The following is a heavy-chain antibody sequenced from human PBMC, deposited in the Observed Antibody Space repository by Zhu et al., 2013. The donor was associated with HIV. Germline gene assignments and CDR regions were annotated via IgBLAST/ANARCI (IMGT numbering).Heavy chain of an antibody. D-gene: IGHD6-19*01. J-gene: IGHJ6*02. CDR3: ARGQVSSGWYLLYYYYYYGMDV. CDR1: GYTFTSYD. V-gene: IGHV1-8*01. CDR2: MNPNSGNT. Sequence: QVQLVQSGAEVKKPGASVKVSCKASGYTFTSYDINWVRQATGQGLEWMGWMNPNSGNTGYAQKFQGRVTMTRNTSISTAYMELSSLRSEDTAVYYCARGQVSSGWYLLYYYYYYGMDVWGQGTTVTVSS.